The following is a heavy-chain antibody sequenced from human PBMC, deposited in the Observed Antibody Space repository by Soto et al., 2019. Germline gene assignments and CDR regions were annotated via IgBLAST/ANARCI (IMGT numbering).Heavy chain of an antibody. CDR2: MNPDSGNT. CDR1: GYTFTSYH. CDR3: ARLEDIVLVPTARHGVDV. V-gene: IGHV1-8*01. Sequence: QVQLVQSGAEVKKPGASVKVSCRASGYTFTSYHINWVRQATGQGLEWMGWMNPDSGNTGYAQKFQGRVTMTRNTAISTAYMELSSLRSEDTAVYYCARLEDIVLVPTARHGVDVWGQGTTVTVSS. J-gene: IGHJ6*02. D-gene: IGHD2-2*01.